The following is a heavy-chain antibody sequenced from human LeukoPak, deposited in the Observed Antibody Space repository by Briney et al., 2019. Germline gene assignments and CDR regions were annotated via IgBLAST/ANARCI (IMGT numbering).Heavy chain of an antibody. V-gene: IGHV3-7*01. CDR2: IRQDGSGK. CDR3: ARDSEGFDY. J-gene: IGHJ4*02. CDR1: GFTFSSYW. D-gene: IGHD6-25*01. Sequence: SGGSLRLSCAASGFTFSSYWMTWVRQAPGKGLEWVANIRQDGSGKYYVDSVKGRFTISRATAKNSLYLQMNSLRAEDTAVYYCARDSEGFDYWGQGTLVTVSS.